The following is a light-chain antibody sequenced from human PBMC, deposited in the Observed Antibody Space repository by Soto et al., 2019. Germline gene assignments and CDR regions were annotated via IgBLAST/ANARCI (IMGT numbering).Light chain of an antibody. CDR1: QSISSS. CDR3: QQYYDWPPT. J-gene: IGKJ1*01. CDR2: GAS. V-gene: IGKV3-15*01. Sequence: IVLTQSPGTLSLSPGERTTLSCRASQSISSSLAWYQQKPGQAPRLLIHGASTRATSNPGRFSGSGSGAEFTLTISSLQSEDFALYYCQQYYDWPPTFGQGTKVDIK.